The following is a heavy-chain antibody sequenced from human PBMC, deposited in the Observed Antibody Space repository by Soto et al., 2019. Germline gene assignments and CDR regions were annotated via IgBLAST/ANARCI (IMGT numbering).Heavy chain of an antibody. CDR2: IIPILGIA. CDR3: ARVRYYDSSGYPGSFDY. Sequence: SVKVSCKASGYTFTSYDISWVRQAPGQGLEWMGRIIPILGIANYAQKFQGRVTITADKSTSTAYMELSSLRSEDTAVYFCARVRYYDSSGYPGSFDYWGQGTLVTVSS. CDR1: GYTFTSYD. V-gene: IGHV1-69*04. J-gene: IGHJ4*02. D-gene: IGHD3-22*01.